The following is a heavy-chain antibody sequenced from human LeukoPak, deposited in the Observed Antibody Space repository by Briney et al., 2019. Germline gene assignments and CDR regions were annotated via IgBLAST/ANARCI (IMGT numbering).Heavy chain of an antibody. CDR1: GGSISSSSYY. Sequence: SETLSLTCTVSGGSISSSSYYWGWIRQPPGKGLEWIGSIYYSGSAYYNPSLKSRVTISVDTSKNQFSLKLSSVTAADTAVYYCARIAARLGYFIDYWGQGTLVTVSS. CDR3: ARIAARLGYFIDY. V-gene: IGHV4-39*07. CDR2: IYYSGSA. D-gene: IGHD6-6*01. J-gene: IGHJ4*02.